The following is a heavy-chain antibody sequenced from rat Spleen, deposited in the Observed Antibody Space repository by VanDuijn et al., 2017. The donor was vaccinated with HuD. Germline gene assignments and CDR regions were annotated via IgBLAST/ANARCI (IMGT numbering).Heavy chain of an antibody. Sequence: QVQLKESGPGLVQPSQTLSLTCTVSGFSLTSYHVSWVRQPPGKGLEWMGVIWTGGSTAYNSALKSRLSISRDTSKSQVFLKINSLQTEDTAIYYCTTDRPGALMDAWGQGASVTVSS. V-gene: IGHV2-43*01. CDR2: IWTGGST. D-gene: IGHD5-1*01. CDR1: GFSLTSYH. J-gene: IGHJ4*01. CDR3: TTDRPGALMDA.